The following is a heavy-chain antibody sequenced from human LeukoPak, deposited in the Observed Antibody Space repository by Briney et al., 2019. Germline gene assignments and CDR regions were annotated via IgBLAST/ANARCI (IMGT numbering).Heavy chain of an antibody. CDR3: ARSGSYHNNFDY. J-gene: IGHJ4*02. CDR2: IYNSGST. Sequence: SETLSLTCTVSGGSISSYYWSWIRQPPGKGLEWIGYIYNSGSTNYNPSLKSRVTISVATSKNQFSLKLNSVTAADTAVYYCARSGSYHNNFDYWGQGTLVTVSS. D-gene: IGHD1-26*01. V-gene: IGHV4-59*01. CDR1: GGSISSYY.